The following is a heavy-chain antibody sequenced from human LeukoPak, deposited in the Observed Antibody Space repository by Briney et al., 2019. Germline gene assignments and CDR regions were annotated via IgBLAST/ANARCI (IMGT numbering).Heavy chain of an antibody. V-gene: IGHV3-74*01. Sequence: PGGSLRLSCAASGFTFSSYWMHWVRQAPGKGLVWVSRINSDGSSTSYADSVKSRFTISRDNAKNTLYLQMNSLRAEDTAVYYCARGPLYLGYCSGGSCYELGYWGQGTLVTVSS. CDR2: INSDGSST. CDR1: GFTFSSYW. J-gene: IGHJ4*02. D-gene: IGHD2-15*01. CDR3: ARGPLYLGYCSGGSCYELGY.